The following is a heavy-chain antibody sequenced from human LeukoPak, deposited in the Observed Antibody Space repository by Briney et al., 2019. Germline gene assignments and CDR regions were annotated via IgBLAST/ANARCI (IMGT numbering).Heavy chain of an antibody. J-gene: IGHJ3*02. CDR2: IYYSGST. V-gene: IGHV4-39*01. D-gene: IGHD1-26*01. CDR1: GGSISSSSYY. CDR3: ARHDPIVGTPDAFGI. Sequence: SETLSLTCTVSGGSISSSSYYWGCIRQPPGKGLEWIGSIYYSGSTYYNPSLKSRVTISVDTSKNQFSLKLSSVTAADTAVYYCARHDPIVGTPDAFGIWGQGTMVTVSS.